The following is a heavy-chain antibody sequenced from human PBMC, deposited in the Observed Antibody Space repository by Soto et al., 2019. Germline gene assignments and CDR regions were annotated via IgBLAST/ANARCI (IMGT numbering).Heavy chain of an antibody. CDR3: ARVSSDPEYYFDY. CDR2: ISSNGGST. Sequence: GGSLRLSCAASGFTFSSYAMHWVRQAPGKGLEYVSAISSNGGSTYYANSVKGRFTISRDNSKNTLYLQMGSLRAEDMAVYYCARVSSDPEYYFDYWGQGTLVTVSS. J-gene: IGHJ4*02. V-gene: IGHV3-64*01. CDR1: GFTFSSYA.